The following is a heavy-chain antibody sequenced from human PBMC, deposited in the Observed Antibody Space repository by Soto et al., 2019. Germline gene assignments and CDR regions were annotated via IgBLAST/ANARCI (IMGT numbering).Heavy chain of an antibody. J-gene: IGHJ4*02. D-gene: IGHD5-18*01. CDR1: GGSISSYY. CDR3: ASRDTAIVYY. Sequence: SSENLSLTCTVSGGSISSYYWSCIRLPPGKGLEWIGYIYYSGSTNYNPSLKRRVTISVDTSKNQFSLKLSSVSSANMALYYCASRDTAIVYYWGQGTLVTVSA. V-gene: IGHV4-59*08. CDR2: IYYSGST.